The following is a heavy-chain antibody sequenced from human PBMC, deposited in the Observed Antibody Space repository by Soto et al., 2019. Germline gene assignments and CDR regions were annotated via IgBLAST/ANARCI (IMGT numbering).Heavy chain of an antibody. CDR2: SRSKANNYAT. Sequence: EVQLVESGGGLVQPGGSLRLSCAASGFTLSGSSMHWVRQASGKRLEWVARSRSKANNYATTYAASVKGRFTISRDESKNTTYLQMNSLKTEDTAIYYCASLIYDSSNFYDNDYWGQGTLVTVSS. J-gene: IGHJ4*02. CDR3: ASLIYDSSNFYDNDY. CDR1: GFTLSGSS. V-gene: IGHV3-73*02. D-gene: IGHD3-22*01.